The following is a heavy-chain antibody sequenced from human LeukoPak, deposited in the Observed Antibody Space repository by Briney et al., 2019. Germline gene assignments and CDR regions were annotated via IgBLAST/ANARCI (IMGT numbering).Heavy chain of an antibody. CDR2: IYYSGST. CDR1: GGSISSYY. J-gene: IGHJ6*02. Sequence: SETLSLTCTVSGGSISSYYWSWLRQPPGKGLEWIGYIYYSGSTNYNPSLKSRVTISVDTSKNQFSLKLSSVTAADTAVYYCARRPGDYYYGMDVWGQGTTVTVSS. CDR3: ARRPGDYYYGMDV. D-gene: IGHD3-10*01. V-gene: IGHV4-59*01.